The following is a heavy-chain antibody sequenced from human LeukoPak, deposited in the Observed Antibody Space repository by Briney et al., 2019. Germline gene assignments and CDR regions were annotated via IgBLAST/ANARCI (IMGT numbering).Heavy chain of an antibody. CDR2: ISAYNGNT. J-gene: IGHJ5*02. D-gene: IGHD6-13*01. CDR1: GYTFTSYG. V-gene: IGHV1-18*01. Sequence: ASVKVSCKASGYTFTSYGISWVRQAPGQGLEWTGWISAYNGNTNYAQKLQGRVTMTTDTSTSTAYMELRSLRSDDTAVYYCARDLEQQLVNWFDPWGQGTLVTVSS. CDR3: ARDLEQQLVNWFDP.